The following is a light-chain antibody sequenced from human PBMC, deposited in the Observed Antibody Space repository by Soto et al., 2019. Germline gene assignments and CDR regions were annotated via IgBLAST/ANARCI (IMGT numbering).Light chain of an antibody. CDR1: SSDVGGYNY. V-gene: IGLV2-14*03. CDR2: DVD. Sequence: QSALTQPASVSGSPGQSITISCTGTSSDVGGYNYVSWYQHHPGKAPKLMIYDVDSRPSGVSNRFSGSKSGNTASLTISGLQAEDEADYYCSSYTSSSTLVFGGGTKLTVL. J-gene: IGLJ2*01. CDR3: SSYTSSSTLV.